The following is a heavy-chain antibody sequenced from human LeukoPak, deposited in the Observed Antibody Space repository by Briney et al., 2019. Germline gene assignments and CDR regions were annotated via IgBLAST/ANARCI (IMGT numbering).Heavy chain of an antibody. V-gene: IGHV4-34*01. CDR2: INHSGST. CDR3: ARRGMTTRGWFDP. CDR1: GGSFSGYY. Sequence: SETLSLTCAVYGGSFSGYYWSWIRQPPGKGLEWIGEINHSGSTNYNPSLKSRVTISVDTSKNQFSLKLSSVTAAETAVYYCARRGMTTRGWFDPWGQGTLVTVSS. D-gene: IGHD4-17*01. J-gene: IGHJ5*02.